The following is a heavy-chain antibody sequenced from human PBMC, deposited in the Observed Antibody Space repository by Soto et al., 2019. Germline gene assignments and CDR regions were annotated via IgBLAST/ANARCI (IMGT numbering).Heavy chain of an antibody. Sequence: SETLSLTCTVSGGSVSSGSFYWSWIRRPPGKGLEWIGYFYDSGSTNYNPSLRSRVTMSVDTSKNQFSLKLSSVTAADTAVYYCAASATQAKHYYYDMEVWGQGTTVTVSS. CDR1: GGSVSSGSFY. J-gene: IGHJ6*02. D-gene: IGHD1-26*01. CDR2: FYDSGST. V-gene: IGHV4-61*01. CDR3: AASATQAKHYYYDMEV.